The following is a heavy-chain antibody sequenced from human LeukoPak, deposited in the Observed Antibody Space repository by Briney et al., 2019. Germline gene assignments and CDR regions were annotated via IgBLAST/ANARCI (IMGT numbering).Heavy chain of an antibody. CDR3: ARGYDFWSGPLNWFDP. CDR2: IYYSGST. Sequence: PSETLSLTCTVSGGSISSYYWSWIRQPPGKGLEWIGYIYYSGSTYYNPSLKSRVTISVDTSKNQFSLKLSSVIAADTAVYYCARGYDFWSGPLNWFDPWGQGTLVTVSS. D-gene: IGHD3-3*01. CDR1: GGSISSYY. V-gene: IGHV4-59*12. J-gene: IGHJ5*02.